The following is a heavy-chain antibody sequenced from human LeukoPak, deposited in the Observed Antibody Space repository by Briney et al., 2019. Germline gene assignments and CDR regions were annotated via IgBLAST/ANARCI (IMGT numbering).Heavy chain of an antibody. CDR2: IIPIFGTA. CDR1: GGTFSSYA. D-gene: IGHD4-17*01. CDR3: AKGDYSNSYNY. V-gene: IGHV1-69*05. J-gene: IGHJ4*02. Sequence: SVKVSCKASGGTFSSYAISWVRQAPGQGLEWMGRIIPIFGTANYAQKFQGRVTITTDESTSTAYMELSSLRPEDTAVYYCAKGDYSNSYNYWGQGTLVTVSS.